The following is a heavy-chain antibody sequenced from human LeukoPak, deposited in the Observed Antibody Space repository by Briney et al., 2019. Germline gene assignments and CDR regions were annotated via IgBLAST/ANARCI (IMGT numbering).Heavy chain of an antibody. Sequence: PGGSLRLSCAASGFTFSNAWMSWVRQAPGKGLEWVGRIKSKTDGGTTDYAAPVKGRFTISRDDSKNTLYLQMNSLKTEDTAGYYCTTDVTGTPVCSACWGQETLVTVSS. D-gene: IGHD1-7*01. CDR1: GFTFSNAW. CDR3: TTDVTGTPVCSAC. V-gene: IGHV3-15*01. J-gene: IGHJ4*02. CDR2: IKSKTDGGTT.